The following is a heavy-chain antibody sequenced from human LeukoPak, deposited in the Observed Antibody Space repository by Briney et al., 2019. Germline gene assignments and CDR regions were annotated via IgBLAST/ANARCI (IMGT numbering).Heavy chain of an antibody. CDR2: IRYDGSNK. D-gene: IGHD2-15*01. Sequence: PGGSLRLSCAASGFTFSSYGMHWVRHAPGKGLEWVTFIRYDGSNKYYADSVKGRFTISRDNSKNTLYLQMNSLRAEDTAVYYCAKEVVSGVGYFDYWGQGTLVTVSS. V-gene: IGHV3-30*02. CDR1: GFTFSSYG. J-gene: IGHJ4*02. CDR3: AKEVVSGVGYFDY.